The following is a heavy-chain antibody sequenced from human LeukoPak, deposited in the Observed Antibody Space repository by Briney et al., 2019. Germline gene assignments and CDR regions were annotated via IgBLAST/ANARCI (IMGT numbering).Heavy chain of an antibody. Sequence: GRSLRLSCAASGFTFSSYGMHWVRQAPGKGLEWVAVISYDGSNKYYADPVKGRFTISRDNSKNTLYLQMNSLRAEDTAVYYCAKRPRTLEDAFDIWGQGTMVTVSS. CDR1: GFTFSSYG. CDR2: ISYDGSNK. V-gene: IGHV3-30*18. CDR3: AKRPRTLEDAFDI. J-gene: IGHJ3*02.